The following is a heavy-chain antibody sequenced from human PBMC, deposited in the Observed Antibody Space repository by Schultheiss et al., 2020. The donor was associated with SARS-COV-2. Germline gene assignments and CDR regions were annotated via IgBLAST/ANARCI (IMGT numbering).Heavy chain of an antibody. Sequence: GSLRLSCAASGFTVSSNYMSWVRQAPGKGLEWIGEINHSGSTNYNPSLKSRVTISVDTSKNQFSLKLSSVTAADTAVYYCARRGILGWFDPWGQGTLVTVSS. V-gene: IGHV4-34*01. J-gene: IGHJ5*02. CDR2: INHSGST. CDR3: ARRGILGWFDP. D-gene: IGHD3-16*01. CDR1: GFTVSSNY.